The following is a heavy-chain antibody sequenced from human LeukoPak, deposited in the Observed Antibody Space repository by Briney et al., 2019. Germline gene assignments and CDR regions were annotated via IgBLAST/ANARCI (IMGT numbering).Heavy chain of an antibody. CDR3: ARRARRITMVRGVMDV. CDR2: MNPNSGNT. D-gene: IGHD3-10*01. V-gene: IGHV1-8*01. Sequence: ASVKVSCKASGYTFTSYDINWVRQATGQGLEWMGWMNPNSGNTGYAQKFQGRVTMTRNTSISTAYMELSSLRSEDTAVYYCARRARRITMVRGVMDVWGKGTTVTISS. J-gene: IGHJ6*03. CDR1: GYTFTSYD.